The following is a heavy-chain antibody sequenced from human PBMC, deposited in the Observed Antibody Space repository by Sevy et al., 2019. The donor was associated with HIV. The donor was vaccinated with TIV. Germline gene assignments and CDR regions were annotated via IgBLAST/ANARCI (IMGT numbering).Heavy chain of an antibody. CDR3: ARDTRKLRFLELAY. CDR2: ISYDGSNK. CDR1: GLTFSSYA. V-gene: IGHV3-30-3*01. Sequence: GGSLRLSCAASGLTFSSYAMHWVRQAPGKGLEWVAVISYDGSNKYYADSVKGRFTISRDNSKNTLYLQMNSLRAEDTAVYYCARDTRKLRFLELAYWGQGTLVTVSS. D-gene: IGHD3-3*01. J-gene: IGHJ4*02.